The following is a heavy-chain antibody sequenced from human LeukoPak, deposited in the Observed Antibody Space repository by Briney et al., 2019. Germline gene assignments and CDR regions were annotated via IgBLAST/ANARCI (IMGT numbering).Heavy chain of an antibody. J-gene: IGHJ4*02. Sequence: SETLSLTCAVSGGSISSTTYYWAWLRQPPGQGLEWIASIYYSASTYYNPSLESRVTISVDTSKNQFSLKLSSVTAADTAVYYCARRDCGGDCYSGVKIDYWGQGTLVTVSS. D-gene: IGHD2-21*01. V-gene: IGHV4-39*01. CDR1: GGSISSTTYY. CDR2: IYYSAST. CDR3: ARRDCGGDCYSGVKIDY.